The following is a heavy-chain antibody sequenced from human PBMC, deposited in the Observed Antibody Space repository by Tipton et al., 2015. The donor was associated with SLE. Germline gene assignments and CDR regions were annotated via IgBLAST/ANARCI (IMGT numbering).Heavy chain of an antibody. J-gene: IGHJ4*02. D-gene: IGHD2-15*01. CDR2: ISSTSRYI. V-gene: IGHV3-21*04. CDR3: AKDTDATGYYFDL. CDR1: GLSFSNYD. Sequence: GSLRLSCMAAGLSFSNYDMNWVRQAPGKGLEWVSFISSTSRYIHYSNSVRGRFTISRDNAKNSLYLQMNSLRPEDAALYYCAKDTDATGYYFDLWGQGSLVTVSS.